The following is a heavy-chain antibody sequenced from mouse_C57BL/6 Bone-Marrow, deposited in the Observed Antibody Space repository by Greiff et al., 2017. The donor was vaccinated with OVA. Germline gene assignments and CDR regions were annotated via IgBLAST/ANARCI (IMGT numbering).Heavy chain of an antibody. J-gene: IGHJ2*01. CDR1: GVSLTSYA. CDR3: ARNYDFFDY. CDR2: IWTGGGT. Sequence: QGQLEESRPGLVAPSPSLAIPCTVPGVSLTSYAISWVRQPPGKGLEWLGGIWTGGGTNYNSALKTRLSISKDNSKSQVFLKMNSLQTDDTARYYCARNYDFFDYWGQGTTLTVSS. D-gene: IGHD2-4*01. V-gene: IGHV2-9-1*01.